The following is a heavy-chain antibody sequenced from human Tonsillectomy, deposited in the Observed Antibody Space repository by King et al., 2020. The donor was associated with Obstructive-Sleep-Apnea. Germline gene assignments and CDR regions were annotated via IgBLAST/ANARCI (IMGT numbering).Heavy chain of an antibody. CDR2: ISSNGGST. V-gene: IGHV3-64D*09. CDR3: VNFAVVVAATPGLTDY. J-gene: IGHJ4*02. CDR1: GFTFSSYA. D-gene: IGHD2-15*01. Sequence: EVQLVESGGGLVQPGGSLRLSCSASGFTFSSYAMHWVRQAPGKGLEYVSAISSNGGSTYYADSVKGRFTISRDNSKNTLYLQMSSLRAEDTAVYYCVNFAVVVAATPGLTDYWGQGTLVTVSS.